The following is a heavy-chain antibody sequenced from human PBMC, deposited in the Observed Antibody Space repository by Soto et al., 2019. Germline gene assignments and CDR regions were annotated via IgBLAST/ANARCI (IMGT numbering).Heavy chain of an antibody. D-gene: IGHD3-22*01. CDR1: GFTFSSYG. V-gene: IGHV3-30*18. CDR3: AKEGQYYYDSSGSFHY. Sequence: QVQLVESGGGVVQPGRSLRLSCAASGFTFSSYGMHWVRQAPGKGLEWVAVISYDGSNKYYADSVKGRFTISRDNSKNTLYLQMNSLRAEDTAVYYCAKEGQYYYDSSGSFHYWGQGTLVTVSS. CDR2: ISYDGSNK. J-gene: IGHJ4*02.